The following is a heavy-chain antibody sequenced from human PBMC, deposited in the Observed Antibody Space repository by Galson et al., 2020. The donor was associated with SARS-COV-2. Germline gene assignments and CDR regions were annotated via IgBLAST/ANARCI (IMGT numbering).Heavy chain of an antibody. V-gene: IGHV1-18*01. J-gene: IGHJ6*02. CDR2: ISAYNGNT. CDR1: GYTFTSYG. D-gene: IGHD1-1*01. Sequence: ASVKVSCKASGYTFTSYGISWVRQDPGQGLEWMGWISAYNGNTNYAQKLQGRVTMTTDTSTSTAYMELRSLRSDDTAVYYCARDRGRWLQLQLWYYYYGMDVWGQGTTVTVSS. CDR3: ARDRGRWLQLQLWYYYYGMDV.